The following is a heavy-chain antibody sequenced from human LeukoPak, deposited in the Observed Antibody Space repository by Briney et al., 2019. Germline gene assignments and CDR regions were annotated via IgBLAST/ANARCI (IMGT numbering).Heavy chain of an antibody. CDR2: IKSKTDGGTT. V-gene: IGHV3-15*01. CDR3: TTEEITMVRGGSFDI. CDR1: GFTFSNAW. D-gene: IGHD3-10*01. J-gene: IGHJ3*02. Sequence: PGVSLRLSCAASGFTFSNAWMSWVRQAPGKGLEWVGRIKSKTDGGTTDHAAPVKGRFTISRDDSKNTLYLQMNSLKTEDTAVYYCTTEEITMVRGGSFDIWGQGTMVTVSS.